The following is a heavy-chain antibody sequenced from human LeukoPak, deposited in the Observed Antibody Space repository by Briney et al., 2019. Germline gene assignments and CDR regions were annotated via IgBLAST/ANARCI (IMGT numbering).Heavy chain of an antibody. D-gene: IGHD3-10*01. CDR3: ARGITMVRGVIDYYYYGMDV. CDR2: IVPIFGTA. Sequence: SVKVSCKASGGTFSSYAISWVRQAPGQGLEWMGGIVPIFGTANYAQKFQGRVTITADESTSTAYMELSSLRSEDTAVYYCARGITMVRGVIDYYYYGMDVWGKGTTVTVSS. V-gene: IGHV1-69*13. CDR1: GGTFSSYA. J-gene: IGHJ6*04.